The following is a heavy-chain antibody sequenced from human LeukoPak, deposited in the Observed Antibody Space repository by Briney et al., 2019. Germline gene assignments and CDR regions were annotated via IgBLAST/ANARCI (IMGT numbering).Heavy chain of an antibody. V-gene: IGHV3-72*01. Sequence: PGGSLRLSCAASGFTFSDHYMDWVRQAPGKGWEWLARSRDKAKSYSTEHAASVKGRFTISRDNSKSSLYLQMNSLKTEDTAVYYCARRSNTYYTFDYWGQGTLVTVSS. D-gene: IGHD2-2*01. J-gene: IGHJ4*02. CDR3: ARRSNTYYTFDY. CDR2: SRDKAKSYST. CDR1: GFTFSDHY.